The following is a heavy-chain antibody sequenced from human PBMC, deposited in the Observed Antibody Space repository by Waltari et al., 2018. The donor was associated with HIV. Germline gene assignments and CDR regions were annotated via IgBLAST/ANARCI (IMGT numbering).Heavy chain of an antibody. D-gene: IGHD2-21*01. J-gene: IGHJ4*02. CDR2: IYHSGST. V-gene: IGHV4-38-2*02. CDR3: ARDGIVVAKGYYFDY. CDR1: SYSISGGYY. Sequence: QVQLQESGPGLVKPSETLSLTCTVSSYSISGGYYWGWIRQPPGKGLEWIGSIYHSGSTYYNPSLKSRVTISVDTAKNQFSLKLSSVTAADTAVYYCARDGIVVAKGYYFDYWGQGTLVTVSS.